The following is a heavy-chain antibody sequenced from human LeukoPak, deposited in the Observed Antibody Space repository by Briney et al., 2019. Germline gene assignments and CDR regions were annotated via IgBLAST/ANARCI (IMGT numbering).Heavy chain of an antibody. D-gene: IGHD3-22*01. J-gene: IGHJ4*02. CDR1: GFTFDGYA. CDR2: ISWNSGSI. CDR3: AKGVTYYYDSSGSWSFDY. Sequence: GGSLRLSCAASGFTFDGYAMHWVRQAPGKGLEWVSGISWNSGSIGYADSVKGRFTISRDNAKNSLYLQMNSLRAEHTALYYCAKGVTYYYDSSGSWSFDYWGQGTLVTVSS. V-gene: IGHV3-9*01.